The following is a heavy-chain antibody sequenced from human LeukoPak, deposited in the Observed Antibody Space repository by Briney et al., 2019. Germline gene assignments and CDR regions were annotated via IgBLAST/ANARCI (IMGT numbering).Heavy chain of an antibody. CDR2: ISAYNGNT. V-gene: IGHV1-18*01. CDR1: GYTFTSYG. D-gene: IGHD3-3*01. Sequence: ASVKVSCKASGYTFTSYGICWVRQAPGQGLEWMGWISAYNGNTNYAQKLQGRVTMTTDTSTSTAYMELRSLRSDDTAVYYSARDLSEFTIFGVVIISAFDIWGQGTMVTVSS. J-gene: IGHJ3*02. CDR3: ARDLSEFTIFGVVIISAFDI.